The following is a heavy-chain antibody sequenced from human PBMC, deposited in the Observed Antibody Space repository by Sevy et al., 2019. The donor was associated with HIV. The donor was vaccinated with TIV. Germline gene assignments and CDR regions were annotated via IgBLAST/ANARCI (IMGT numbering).Heavy chain of an antibody. Sequence: SETLSLTCTVSGGSITSLYWNWIRQPPGKGLEWIANIYYNGHINYNPSLKSRVTLSLDTSKDQFSLRLSSVTAADTAMYYCAGENAWGRGYSWGQGTLVTVSS. CDR3: AGENAWGRGYS. V-gene: IGHV4-59*08. J-gene: IGHJ4*02. CDR2: IYYNGHI. D-gene: IGHD1-26*01. CDR1: GGSITSLY.